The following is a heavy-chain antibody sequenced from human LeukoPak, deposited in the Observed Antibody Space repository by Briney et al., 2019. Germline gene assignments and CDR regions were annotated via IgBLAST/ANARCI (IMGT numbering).Heavy chain of an antibody. CDR3: FLPVPYFSNYDVDV. V-gene: IGHV4-39*01. D-gene: IGHD2/OR15-2a*01. J-gene: IGHJ6*02. CDR2: VYYTGST. Sequence: SETLSLTCTVSGGSISSTNYYWGWIRQPPGKGLEWIGNVYYTGSTYYNTSLKSRVTISVDTSKNQFSLELSSVTAADTAVYYCFLPVPYFSNYDVDVWGQGTTVTVSS. CDR1: GGSISSTNYY.